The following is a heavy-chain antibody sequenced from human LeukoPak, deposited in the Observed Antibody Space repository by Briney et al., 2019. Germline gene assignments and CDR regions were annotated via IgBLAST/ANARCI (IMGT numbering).Heavy chain of an antibody. CDR3: AKASKYCGGDCYSYLDF. CDR2: ISGSGTTT. J-gene: IGHJ4*02. D-gene: IGHD2-21*02. CDR1: GFTFSSFG. Sequence: AGSLRLSCVASGFTFSSFGLAWVRQAPGKGLEWVSIISGSGTTTFYADSVRGRFTVSRDNSKSTLFLQMNTLRAEDAAVYYCAKASKYCGGDCYSYLDFWGQGAPVTVAS. V-gene: IGHV3-23*01.